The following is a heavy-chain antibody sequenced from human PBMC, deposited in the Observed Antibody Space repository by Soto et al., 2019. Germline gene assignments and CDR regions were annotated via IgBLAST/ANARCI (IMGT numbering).Heavy chain of an antibody. CDR3: AKDQASGQGSFDS. Sequence: GGSLRLSCAASGFTFNIYGMHWVRQAPDKGLEWVALISYDGSNQYYADSVKGRFTISRDNSKSTLFLQMNSLRADDTAVYYCAKDQASGQGSFDSWGQGTLVTVSS. CDR1: GFTFNIYG. V-gene: IGHV3-30*18. J-gene: IGHJ4*02. CDR2: ISYDGSNQ.